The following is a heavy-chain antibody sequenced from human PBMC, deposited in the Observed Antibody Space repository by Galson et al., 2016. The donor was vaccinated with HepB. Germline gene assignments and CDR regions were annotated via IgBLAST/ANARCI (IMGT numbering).Heavy chain of an antibody. V-gene: IGHV3-23*01. D-gene: IGHD3-10*01. CDR2: ISVNGGST. CDR3: AKDLRQGLLWYGELSVGAFDS. CDR1: GFTFNNYG. J-gene: IGHJ4*02. Sequence: SLRLSCAASGFTFNNYGMSWVRQAPGKGLEWVSVISVNGGSTYYADSVKGRFTIFRDNSNNTLFLQMNSLRADDTAVYYCAKDLRQGLLWYGELSVGAFDSWGQGTLVTVSS.